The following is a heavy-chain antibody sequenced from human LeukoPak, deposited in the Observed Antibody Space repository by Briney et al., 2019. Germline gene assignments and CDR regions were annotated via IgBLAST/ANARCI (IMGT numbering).Heavy chain of an antibody. D-gene: IGHD2-8*02. CDR1: DYSISSGYY. CDR2: IYHSDST. CDR3: ARFERSTGCY. J-gene: IGHJ4*02. V-gene: IGHV4-38-2*02. Sequence: SETLSLTCTVSDYSISSGYYWAWIRQPPGKGLEWIGTIYHSDSTYYNPSLKSRVAISVDTSKNQFSLKLNSVTAADTAVYYCARFERSTGCYWGQGTLVTVSS.